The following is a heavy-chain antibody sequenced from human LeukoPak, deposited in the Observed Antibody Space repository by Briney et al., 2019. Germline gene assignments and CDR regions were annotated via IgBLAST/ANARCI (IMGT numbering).Heavy chain of an antibody. V-gene: IGHV4-4*02. J-gene: IGHJ4*02. CDR2: IYHSGST. CDR1: GASMSSFTW. D-gene: IGHD6-25*01. CDR3: ARGGPGWRLRFDY. Sequence: PSETLSLTCAVSGASMSSFTWWSWVRQPPGKGLEWIGEIYHSGSTNYNSSLKSRVTISVDTSKNQFSLKLSSVTAADTAVYYCARGGPGWRLRFDYWGQGTLVTVSS.